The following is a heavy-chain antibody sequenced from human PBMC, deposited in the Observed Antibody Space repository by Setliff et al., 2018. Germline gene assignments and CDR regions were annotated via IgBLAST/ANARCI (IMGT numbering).Heavy chain of an antibody. CDR3: AHKYGDYVRYFQH. CDR1: GYSISSGYIW. D-gene: IGHD4-17*01. Sequence: TLSLTCTVSGYSISSGYIWGWIRQPPGKGLEWLALIYWNDDKRYSPSLKSRLTITKGTSKNQVVLTMTNMDPVDTATYYCAHKYGDYVRYFQHWGQGTLVTVSS. V-gene: IGHV2-5*01. CDR2: IYWNDDK. J-gene: IGHJ1*01.